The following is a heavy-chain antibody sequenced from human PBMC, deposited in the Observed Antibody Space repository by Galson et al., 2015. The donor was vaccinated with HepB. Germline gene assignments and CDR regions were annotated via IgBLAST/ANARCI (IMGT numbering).Heavy chain of an antibody. D-gene: IGHD2-2*01. Sequence: SLRLSCAASGFTFSSYSMNWVRQAPGKGLEWVSYISSSSNTIYYADSVKGRFTISRDNAKNSLYLQMNSLRVEDTAVYYCARDCSSTNCLPMVWFDPWGQGTLVTVSS. CDR2: ISSSSNTI. CDR3: ARDCSSTNCLPMVWFDP. V-gene: IGHV3-48*01. J-gene: IGHJ5*02. CDR1: GFTFSSYS.